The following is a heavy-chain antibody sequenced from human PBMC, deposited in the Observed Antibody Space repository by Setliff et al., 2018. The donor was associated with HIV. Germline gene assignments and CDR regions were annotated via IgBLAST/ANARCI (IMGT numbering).Heavy chain of an antibody. CDR1: GYTFTGYY. V-gene: IGHV1-24*01. D-gene: IGHD6-13*01. Sequence: ASVKVSCKASGYTFTGYYMHWVRQAPGKGLEWMANFDPEDGETFYAQKFQGRLTMTEDTSTDTAYMELSSLRSDDTAMYYCATDPGYSSTWYSESFQHWGQGTVVTVSS. J-gene: IGHJ1*01. CDR3: ATDPGYSSTWYSESFQH. CDR2: FDPEDGET.